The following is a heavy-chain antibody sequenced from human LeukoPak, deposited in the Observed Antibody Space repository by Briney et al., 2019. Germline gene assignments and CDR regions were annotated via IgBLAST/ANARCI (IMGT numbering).Heavy chain of an antibody. CDR1: GYTFTSYY. V-gene: IGHV1-46*01. CDR2: FDPEDGET. Sequence: GASVKVSCKASGYTFTSYYMHWVRQAPGKGLEWMGGFDPEDGETIYAQKFQGRVTMTRDTSTSTVYMELSSLRSEDTAVYYCARDQYYGSGRNPDDAFDIWGQGTMVTVSS. D-gene: IGHD3-10*01. CDR3: ARDQYYGSGRNPDDAFDI. J-gene: IGHJ3*02.